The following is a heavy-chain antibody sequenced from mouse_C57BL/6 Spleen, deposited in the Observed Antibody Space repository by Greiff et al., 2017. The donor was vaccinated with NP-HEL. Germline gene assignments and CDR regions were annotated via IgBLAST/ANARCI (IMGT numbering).Heavy chain of an antibody. V-gene: IGHV1-19*01. D-gene: IGHD1-1*01. CDR3: ARGATTGWAMDY. Sequence: VQLKQSGPVLVKPGASVKMSCKASGYTFTDYYMNWVKQSHGKSLEWIGVINPYNGGTSYNQKFKGKATLTVDKSSSTAYMELNSLTSEDSAVYYCARGATTGWAMDYWGQGTSVTVSS. J-gene: IGHJ4*01. CDR2: INPYNGGT. CDR1: GYTFTDYY.